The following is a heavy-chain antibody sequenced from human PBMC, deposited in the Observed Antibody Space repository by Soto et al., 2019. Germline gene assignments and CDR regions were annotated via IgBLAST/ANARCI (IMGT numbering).Heavy chain of an antibody. CDR1: GYTFTSYA. D-gene: IGHD1-1*01. V-gene: IGHV1-3*03. CDR2: INAGNGNT. J-gene: IGHJ6*02. CDR3: ARLNIGSRKERFYCYGMYV. Sequence: ASVKVSCKASGYTFTSYAMHWERQAPGQRLEWMGWINAGNGNTKYSQEFQGRVTITRDTSASTAYMELSRLRTEDKAVYYCARLNIGSRKERFYCYGMYVWGQRTTGTVSS.